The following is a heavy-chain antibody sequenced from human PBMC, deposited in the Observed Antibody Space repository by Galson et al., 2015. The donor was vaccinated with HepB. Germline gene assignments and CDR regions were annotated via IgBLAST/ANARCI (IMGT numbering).Heavy chain of an antibody. J-gene: IGHJ6*02. D-gene: IGHD3-3*01. CDR2: INPNGGGA. V-gene: IGHV1-2*06. CDR3: ARDSITIFGVVTKGYFYYGLDV. CDR1: EYTFSGYY. Sequence: SVKVSCKASEYTFSGYYMHWVRQAPGQGFEWMGRINPNGGGANYARKFQGRVTLTRDASMSTAYMELNRLPSDDPAVYFCARDSITIFGVVTKGYFYYGLDVWGQGTSVTVSS.